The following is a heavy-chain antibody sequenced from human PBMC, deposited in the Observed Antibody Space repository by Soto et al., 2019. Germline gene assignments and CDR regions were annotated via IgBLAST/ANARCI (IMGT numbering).Heavy chain of an antibody. J-gene: IGHJ4*02. Sequence: SVKVSCKACGGTFSSYAISWVRQAPGQGLEWMGGIIPIFGTANYAQKFQGRVTITADKSTSTAYMELSSLRSEDTAVYYCARDLAPRDGHDYWGQGTLVTVSS. CDR1: GGTFSSYA. V-gene: IGHV1-69*06. CDR3: ARDLAPRDGHDY. CDR2: IIPIFGTA.